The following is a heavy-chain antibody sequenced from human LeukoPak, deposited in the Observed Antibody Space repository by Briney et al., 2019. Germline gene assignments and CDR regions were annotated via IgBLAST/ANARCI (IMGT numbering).Heavy chain of an antibody. V-gene: IGHV3-53*01. D-gene: IGHD4-11*01. CDR3: ARRAPTVTYYYYYYMNV. J-gene: IGHJ6*03. Sequence: GGSLRLSCAASGFTVSSNYMTWVRQAPGKGLQWVSLIDSGGSTYFADSVKGRFTISRDTSKNTLYLQMNSLRAEDTAVCYCARRAPTVTYYYYYYMNVWGKGTTVTVSS. CDR1: GFTVSSNY. CDR2: IDSGGST.